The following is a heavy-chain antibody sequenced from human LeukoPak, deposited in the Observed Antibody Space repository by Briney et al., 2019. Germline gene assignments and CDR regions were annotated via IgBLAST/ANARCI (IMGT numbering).Heavy chain of an antibody. V-gene: IGHV4-39*02. CDR1: GGSINSNSYY. J-gene: IGHJ6*03. CDR2: IYYSGST. CDR3: VRDAAHYMDV. Sequence: SETLSLTCTVSGGSINSNSYYWGWIRQPPGKGLEWIGSIYYSGSTYYNPSLKSRVTISVDTSKNQFSLKLSSVTAADTAVYYCVRDAAHYMDVWGKGITVTVS. D-gene: IGHD6-6*01.